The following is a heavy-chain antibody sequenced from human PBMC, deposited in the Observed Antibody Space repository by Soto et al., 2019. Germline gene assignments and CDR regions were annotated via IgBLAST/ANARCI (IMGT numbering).Heavy chain of an antibody. CDR3: ARRNYGSGSRTLDY. J-gene: IGHJ4*02. CDR1: GFTFSSYA. CDR2: IYSGGST. V-gene: IGHV3-53*01. D-gene: IGHD3-10*01. Sequence: GGSLRLSCAASGFTFSSYAMSWVRQAPGKGLEWVSVIYSGGSTYYADSVKGRFTISRDNSKNTLYLQMNSLRAEDTAVYYCARRNYGSGSRTLDYWGQGTLVTVSS.